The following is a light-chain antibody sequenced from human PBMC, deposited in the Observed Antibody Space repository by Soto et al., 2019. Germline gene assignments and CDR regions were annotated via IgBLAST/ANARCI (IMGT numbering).Light chain of an antibody. V-gene: IGLV1-51*01. CDR2: DNN. Sequence: QSVLTQPPSVSAAPGQKGTISCSGSSSNIGNTYVSWYQQLPGTAPKLLIYDNNKRPSGIPDRFSGSKSGTSATLGITGLQTGDEADYYCGTWDSSLSAGVFGGGTKLTVL. CDR3: GTWDSSLSAGV. J-gene: IGLJ2*01. CDR1: SSNIGNTY.